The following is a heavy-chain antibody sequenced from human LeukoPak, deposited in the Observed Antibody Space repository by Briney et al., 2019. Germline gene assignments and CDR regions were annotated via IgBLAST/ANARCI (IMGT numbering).Heavy chain of an antibody. Sequence: SETLSLTCTVSGGSISSYYWSWIRQPPGKGLEWIGYIYYSGSTNYNPSLKSRVTISVDTSKIQFSLKLTSVTAADTAVYYCARAGLGSGSLSDYWGQGTLVTVSS. CDR1: GGSISSYY. V-gene: IGHV4-59*01. CDR2: IYYSGST. J-gene: IGHJ4*02. D-gene: IGHD3-10*01. CDR3: ARAGLGSGSLSDY.